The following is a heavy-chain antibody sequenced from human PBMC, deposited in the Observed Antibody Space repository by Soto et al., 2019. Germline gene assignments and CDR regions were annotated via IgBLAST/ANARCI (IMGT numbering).Heavy chain of an antibody. Sequence: ASVKVSCKASGYTFTSYGISWVRQAPGQGLEWMGWISAYHGDTNYAQKLPGRVTMTTDTSTSTAYMELRSLRSDDTAVYYCARDPYHCSSTSCSTEKYYYGMDVWGQGTTVTVSS. CDR1: GYTFTSYG. J-gene: IGHJ6*02. V-gene: IGHV1-18*04. CDR2: ISAYHGDT. D-gene: IGHD2-2*01. CDR3: ARDPYHCSSTSCSTEKYYYGMDV.